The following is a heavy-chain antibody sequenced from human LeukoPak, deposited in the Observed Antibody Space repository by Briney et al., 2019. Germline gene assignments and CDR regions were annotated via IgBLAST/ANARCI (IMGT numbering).Heavy chain of an antibody. D-gene: IGHD3-16*02. CDR1: GFTFSSYA. J-gene: IGHJ2*01. Sequence: GGSLRLSCAPSGFTFSSYAMSWVRQAPGKGLEWVSAISGSGGSTYYADSVKGRFTISRDNSKNTLYLQMNSLRAEDTAVYYCARVVGIVAYFEPWGRGTLVTVSS. CDR2: ISGSGGST. CDR3: ARVVGIVAYFEP. V-gene: IGHV3-23*01.